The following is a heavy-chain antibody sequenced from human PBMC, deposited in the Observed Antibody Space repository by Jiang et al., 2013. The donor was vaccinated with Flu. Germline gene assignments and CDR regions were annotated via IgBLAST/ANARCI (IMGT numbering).Heavy chain of an antibody. CDR3: ARQGPIAADAFDI. CDR2: IYYSGST. D-gene: IGHD6-13*01. J-gene: IGHJ3*02. Sequence: PGLVKPSETLSLTCTVSGGSISSYYWSWIRQPPGKGLEWIGYIYYSGSTNYNPSLKSRVTISVDTSKNQFSLKLSSVTAADTAVYYCARQGPIAADAFDIWGQGTMVTVSS. V-gene: IGHV4-59*08. CDR1: GGSISSYY.